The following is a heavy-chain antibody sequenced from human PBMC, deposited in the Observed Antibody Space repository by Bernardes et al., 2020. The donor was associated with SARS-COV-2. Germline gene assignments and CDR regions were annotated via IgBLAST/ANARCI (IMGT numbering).Heavy chain of an antibody. V-gene: IGHV3-23*01. J-gene: IGHJ6*02. CDR2: ISGSGRGT. CDR3: AKVLYPKHSDYDPRIVGVDV. CDR1: GVTFSRYA. Sequence: GGSLRLSCAVSGVTFSRYAMIWVRQAPGKGLEWVSSISGSGRGTYYADSVRGRFTISRDNSKSTLYLQMNSMRAEDTAIYYCAKVLYPKHSDYDPRIVGVDVWGQGTTVTVSS. D-gene: IGHD5-12*01.